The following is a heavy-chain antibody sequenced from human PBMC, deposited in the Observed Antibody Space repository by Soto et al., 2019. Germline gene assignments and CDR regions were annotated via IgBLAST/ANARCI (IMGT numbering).Heavy chain of an antibody. CDR1: GYTFTGYY. CDR2: INPNSGGT. V-gene: IGHV1-2*04. CDR3: ARSHYGNWFDP. J-gene: IGHJ5*02. Sequence: ASVKVSCKASGYTFTGYYMHWVRQAPGQGLEWMGWINPNSGGTKYAQKFQGWVTMTRDTSISTAYMELSRLRSDDTAVYYCARSHYGNWFDPWGQGTLVTV. D-gene: IGHD1-26*01.